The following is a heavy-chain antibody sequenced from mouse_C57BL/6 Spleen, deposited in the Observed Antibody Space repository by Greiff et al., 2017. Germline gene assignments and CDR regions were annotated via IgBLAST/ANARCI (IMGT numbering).Heavy chain of an antibody. Sequence: EVMLVESGGGLVKPGGSLPNHCATSGFTFSDYGMHWVRQAPEKGLEWVAYISSGSSTIYYADTGVGRFTISRDNAKNTLFLQMTNLRSEDTAMYYCARRDYAPYYAMDYWGQGTSVTVSS. V-gene: IGHV5-17*01. D-gene: IGHD2-4*01. CDR1: GFTFSDYG. CDR3: ARRDYAPYYAMDY. CDR2: ISSGSSTI. J-gene: IGHJ4*01.